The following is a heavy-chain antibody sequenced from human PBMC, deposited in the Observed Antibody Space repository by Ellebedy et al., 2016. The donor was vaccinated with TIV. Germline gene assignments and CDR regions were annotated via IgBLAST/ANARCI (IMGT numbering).Heavy chain of an antibody. V-gene: IGHV1-69*06. CDR3: ARDLYYYYGMDV. CDR2: IIPIFGTA. Sequence: ASVKVSXXASGGTFSTYAISWVRQALGQGLEWMGGIIPIFGTANYAQKFQGRVTITADKSTSTAYMELGSLRSEDTAVYYCARDLYYYYGMDVWGQGTTVTVSS. J-gene: IGHJ6*02. CDR1: GGTFSTYA.